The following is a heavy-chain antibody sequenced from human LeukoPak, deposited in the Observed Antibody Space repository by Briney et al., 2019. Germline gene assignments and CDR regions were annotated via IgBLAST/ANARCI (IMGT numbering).Heavy chain of an antibody. V-gene: IGHV4-59*01. CDR3: ARDSSSDYDFWSGYSYYYYMDV. J-gene: IGHJ6*03. Sequence: PSETLSLTCTVSGGSISSYYWSWIRQPPGKGLEWIGYIYYSGSTNYNPSLKSRVTISVDTSKNQFSLKLSSVTAADTAVYYCARDSSSDYDFWSGYSYYYYMDVWGKGTTVTVSS. D-gene: IGHD3-3*01. CDR2: IYYSGST. CDR1: GGSISSYY.